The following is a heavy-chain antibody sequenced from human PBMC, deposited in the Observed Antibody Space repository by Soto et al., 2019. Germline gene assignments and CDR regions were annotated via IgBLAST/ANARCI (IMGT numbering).Heavy chain of an antibody. CDR1: GYTFTSYG. CDR3: ARDYGRSGYSGYDYYYYYYGMDV. D-gene: IGHD5-12*01. J-gene: IGHJ6*01. Sequence: ASVKVSCKASGYTFTSYGISWVRQAPGQGLEWMGWISAYNGNTNYAQKLQGRVTMTTDTSTSTAYMELRSLRSDDTAVYYCARDYGRSGYSGYDYYYYYYGMDVWGQGTTGTVS. CDR2: ISAYNGNT. V-gene: IGHV1-18*01.